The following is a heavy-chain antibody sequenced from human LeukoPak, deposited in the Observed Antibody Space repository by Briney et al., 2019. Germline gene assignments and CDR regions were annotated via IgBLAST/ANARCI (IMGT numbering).Heavy chain of an antibody. CDR3: ARTKLLGFTYSGSYLDY. V-gene: IGHV3-21*01. J-gene: IGHJ4*02. CDR2: ISSSSSYI. D-gene: IGHD1-26*01. CDR1: GFTFSSYS. Sequence: GGSLRLSCAASGFTFSSYSMNWVRQAPGKGLEWVSSISSSSSYIYYADSVKGRFTISRDNAKNSLYLQMNSLRAEDTAVYYCARTKLLGFTYSGSYLDYWGQRTLVTVSS.